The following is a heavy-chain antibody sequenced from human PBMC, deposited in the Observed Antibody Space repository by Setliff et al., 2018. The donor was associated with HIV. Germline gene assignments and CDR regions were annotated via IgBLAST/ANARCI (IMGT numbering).Heavy chain of an antibody. D-gene: IGHD5-12*01. Sequence: SVKVSCKSSGDTFTGYTITWVRQAPGQGLEWMGGIIPSLGTANYAQRFQGRVTFTADASTSTVYMELSSLRSEDTGMYYCARDAGYSGSAWNYWGQGTMVTVSS. J-gene: IGHJ4*03. CDR3: ARDAGYSGSAWNY. CDR2: IIPSLGTA. V-gene: IGHV1-69*13. CDR1: GDTFTGYT.